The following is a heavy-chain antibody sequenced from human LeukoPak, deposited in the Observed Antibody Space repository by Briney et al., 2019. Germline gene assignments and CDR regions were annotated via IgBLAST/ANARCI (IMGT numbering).Heavy chain of an antibody. CDR3: ARAPTFSYDTSGYYLDY. V-gene: IGHV4-30-4*08. J-gene: IGHJ4*02. CDR1: GASINSDYY. Sequence: SETLSLTCNISGASINSDYYWNWFRQPPGKGLEWIGYFYYSGTTYYNPSLKSRLSISVDTSKNQFSLKLNSVTAADTAVYFCARAPTFSYDTSGYYLDYWGQGTLVTVSS. CDR2: FYYSGTT. D-gene: IGHD3-22*01.